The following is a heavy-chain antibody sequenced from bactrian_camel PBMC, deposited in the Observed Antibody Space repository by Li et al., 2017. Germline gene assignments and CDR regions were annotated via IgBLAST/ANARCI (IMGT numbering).Heavy chain of an antibody. D-gene: IGHD6*01. J-gene: IGHJ4*01. Sequence: QLVESGGGLVQPGGSLRLSCSASGFMFSDFWMYWVRQRPGKGLEWVSSINSGDDATLYAGSATGRFTISRDNAKNTLYLRMNSLKTEDTAVYYCARMGWYVPYDYWGVGTQVTVS. CDR1: GFMFSDFW. CDR2: INSGDDAT. V-gene: IGHV3S1*01. CDR3: ARMGWYVPYDY.